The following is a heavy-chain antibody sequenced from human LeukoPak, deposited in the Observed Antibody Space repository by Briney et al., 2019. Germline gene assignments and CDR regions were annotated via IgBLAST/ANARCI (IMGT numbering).Heavy chain of an antibody. V-gene: IGHV4-31*03. Sequence: SETLSLTCTVSGGSISSGGYYWSWIRQHPGKGLEWIGYIYYSGSTYYNPSLKSRVTISVDTSKNQFSLKLSSVIAADTAVYYCAREVSTMARGSYGMDVWGQGTTVTVSS. CDR2: IYYSGST. D-gene: IGHD3-10*01. CDR1: GGSISSGGYY. J-gene: IGHJ6*02. CDR3: AREVSTMARGSYGMDV.